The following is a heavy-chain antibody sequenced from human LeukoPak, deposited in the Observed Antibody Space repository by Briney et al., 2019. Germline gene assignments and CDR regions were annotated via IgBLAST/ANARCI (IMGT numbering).Heavy chain of an antibody. CDR1: GYTFTGYY. CDR3: ASRDGPQGGFDY. J-gene: IGHJ4*02. V-gene: IGHV1-2*02. CDR2: INPNSGGT. D-gene: IGHD5-24*01. Sequence: ASVKVSCKASGYTFTGYYMHWVRQAPGQGLEWMGWINPNSGGTSYAQKFQGRVTMTRDTSISTAYMELSSLRSDDTAVFYCASRDGPQGGFDYWGQGTLVTVSS.